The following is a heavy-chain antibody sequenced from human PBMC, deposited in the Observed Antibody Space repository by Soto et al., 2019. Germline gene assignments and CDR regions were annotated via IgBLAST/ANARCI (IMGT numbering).Heavy chain of an antibody. CDR1: GGSFSGYC. Sequence: SETLSLTCAVYGGSFSGYCWSWIRQPSGKGLEWIGEINHSGRTNYNPSLKSRVTISVDTSKSQFSLKLSSVTAADTAVYYCARGRKYYDFWSGYSHPRYYFNYWGQGTLVTVS. CDR3: ARGRKYYDFWSGYSHPRYYFNY. D-gene: IGHD3-3*01. CDR2: INHSGRT. V-gene: IGHV4-34*01. J-gene: IGHJ4*02.